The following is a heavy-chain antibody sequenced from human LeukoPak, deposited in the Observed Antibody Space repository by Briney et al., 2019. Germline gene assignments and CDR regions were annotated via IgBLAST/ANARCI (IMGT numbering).Heavy chain of an antibody. CDR1: GGSISSSSYY. CDR3: ARRRIADLGAFDI. J-gene: IGHJ3*02. D-gene: IGHD2-15*01. V-gene: IGHV4-39*01. CDR2: IYYSGST. Sequence: PSETLSLTCTVSGGSISSSSYYWGWIRQPPGKGLEWIGSIYYSGSTYYNPSLKSRVTISVDTSKNQFSLKLSSVTAADTAVYYCARRRIADLGAFDIWGQGTMVTVSS.